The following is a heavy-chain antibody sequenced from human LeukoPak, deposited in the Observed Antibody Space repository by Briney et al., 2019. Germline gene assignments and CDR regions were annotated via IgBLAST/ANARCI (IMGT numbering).Heavy chain of an antibody. Sequence: SETLSLTCTVSGGSISSYYWSWIRQPPGKGLEWIGYIYYSGSTNYNPSLKSRVTISVDTSKNQFSLKLTSVTAADTAVYYCARERQLWLARDAFDIWSQGTMATVSS. CDR1: GGSISSYY. D-gene: IGHD5-18*01. J-gene: IGHJ3*02. CDR2: IYYSGST. V-gene: IGHV4-59*01. CDR3: ARERQLWLARDAFDI.